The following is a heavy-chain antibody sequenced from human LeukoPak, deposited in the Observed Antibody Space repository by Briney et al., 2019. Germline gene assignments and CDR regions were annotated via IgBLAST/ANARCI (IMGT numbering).Heavy chain of an antibody. Sequence: GGSLRLSCAASGFTFSSYAMSWVRQAPGKGLEWVSAISGSGGSTYYADSVKGRFTISRDNSKNTLYLQMNSLRAEDTAVYYCAKNPPSYDYVWGSYRYTGNYFDYWGQGTLVTVSS. D-gene: IGHD3-16*02. J-gene: IGHJ4*02. CDR3: AKNPPSYDYVWGSYRYTGNYFDY. V-gene: IGHV3-23*01. CDR1: GFTFSSYA. CDR2: ISGSGGST.